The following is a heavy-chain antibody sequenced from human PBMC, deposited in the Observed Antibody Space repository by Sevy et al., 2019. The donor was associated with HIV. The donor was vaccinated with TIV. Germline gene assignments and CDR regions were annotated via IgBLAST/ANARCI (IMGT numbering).Heavy chain of an antibody. V-gene: IGHV4-4*02. CDR2: IYHSGCT. CDR1: GGSICSSNW. CDR3: ARGFITMVQGVIIRSHYYYGMDV. D-gene: IGHD3-10*01. J-gene: IGHJ6*02. Sequence: SETLSLTCAVSGGSICSSNWWSWVRQPPGKGLEWIGEIYHSGCTNYNPSLKSRVTISVDKSKNQFSLKLSSVTAADPAVYYCARGFITMVQGVIIRSHYYYGMDVWGQGTTVTVSS.